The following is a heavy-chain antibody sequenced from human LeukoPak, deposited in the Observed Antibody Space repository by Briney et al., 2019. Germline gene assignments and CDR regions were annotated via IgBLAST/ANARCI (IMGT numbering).Heavy chain of an antibody. J-gene: IGHJ4*02. V-gene: IGHV3-48*03. CDR1: GFTFSSYE. CDR2: ISSSGSTI. D-gene: IGHD6-13*01. Sequence: PGGSLRLSCAASGFTFSSYEMNWVRQAPGKGLEWVSYISSSGSTIYYADSVKGRFTISRDNAKKSLYLQMNSLRAEDTAVYYCARAEYSSSWFLEYWGQGTLVTVSS. CDR3: ARAEYSSSWFLEY.